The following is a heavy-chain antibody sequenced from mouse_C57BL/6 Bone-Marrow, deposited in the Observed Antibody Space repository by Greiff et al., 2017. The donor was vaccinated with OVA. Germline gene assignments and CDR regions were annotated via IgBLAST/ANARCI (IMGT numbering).Heavy chain of an antibody. Sequence: EVKLQESGAELVRPGASVKLSCTASGFNIKDDYMHWVKQRPEQGLEWIGWIDPENGDTEYASQFQGKATITADTSSNTAYLQLSSLTSEDTAVYYWTTGLYYYGSSHRRKMDYWGQGTSVTVSS. V-gene: IGHV14-4*01. D-gene: IGHD1-1*01. CDR1: GFNIKDDY. CDR2: IDPENGDT. J-gene: IGHJ4*01. CDR3: TTGLYYYGSSHRRKMDY.